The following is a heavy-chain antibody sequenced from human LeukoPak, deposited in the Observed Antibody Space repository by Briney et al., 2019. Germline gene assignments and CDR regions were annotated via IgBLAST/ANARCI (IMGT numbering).Heavy chain of an antibody. J-gene: IGHJ4*02. Sequence: SGGSLRLSCAASGFTFSSYWMSWVRQAPGKGLEWVANIKQGGSEKYYVDSVKGRFTISRDNAKNSLYLQMNSLRAEDTAVYYCARDLRGYSSSWYSGNFDYWGQGTLVTVSS. CDR1: GFTFSSYW. V-gene: IGHV3-7*01. CDR2: IKQGGSEK. CDR3: ARDLRGYSSSWYSGNFDY. D-gene: IGHD6-13*01.